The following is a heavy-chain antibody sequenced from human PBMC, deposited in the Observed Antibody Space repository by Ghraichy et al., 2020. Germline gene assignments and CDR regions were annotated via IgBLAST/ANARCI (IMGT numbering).Heavy chain of an antibody. CDR3: ARGSNWFDP. CDR2: IDSDDDK. CDR1: GFSLNSSGMC. V-gene: IGHV2-70*11. D-gene: IGHD4-11*01. Sequence: SGPTLVKPTQTLTLTCNFSGFSLNSSGMCVNWIRQPPGKALEWLARIDSDDDKSYSTSLKTRLTISKDTSKNQVLLTMTNMDPVDTAIYYCARGSNWFDPWGQGALVTVSS. J-gene: IGHJ5*02.